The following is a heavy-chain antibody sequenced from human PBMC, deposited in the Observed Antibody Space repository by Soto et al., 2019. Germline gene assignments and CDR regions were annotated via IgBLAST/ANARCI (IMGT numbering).Heavy chain of an antibody. CDR2: IYWDDDK. V-gene: IGHV2-5*02. J-gene: IGHJ4*02. CDR3: AHYYTQVRVPYGRYFDY. CDR1: GFSLSTSGVG. Sequence: ESGPTLVNPTQTLTLTCTFSGFSLSTSGVGVGWIRQPPGKALEWLALIYWDDDKRYSPSLRSRLTITKDTSKNQVVLTMTNMDPVDTATYYCAHYYTQVRVPYGRYFDYWGQGTLVTVS. D-gene: IGHD3-3*01.